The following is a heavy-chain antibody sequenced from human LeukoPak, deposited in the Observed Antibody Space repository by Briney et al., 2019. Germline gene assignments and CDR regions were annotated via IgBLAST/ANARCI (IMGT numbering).Heavy chain of an antibody. J-gene: IGHJ4*02. CDR1: GYTFTGYY. V-gene: IGHV1-2*02. CDR2: INPNSGVT. CDR3: ARVETVVVYYDLLDY. Sequence: GASVKVSCKASGYTFTGYYMHWVRQAPGQGLEWMGWINPNSGVTNYAQKSQGRVTMTRDTSISTAYMELSSLRSDDTAVYYCARVETVVVYYDLLDYWGQGTLVTVSS. D-gene: IGHD3-22*01.